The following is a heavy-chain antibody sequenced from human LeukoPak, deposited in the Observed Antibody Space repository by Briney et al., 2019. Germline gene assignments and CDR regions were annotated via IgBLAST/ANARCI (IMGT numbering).Heavy chain of an antibody. CDR1: GGSINNYY. J-gene: IGHJ3*02. V-gene: IGHV4-59*08. D-gene: IGHD3-16*02. CDR3: ARFRVGDYVWGSYRYEVGAFDI. Sequence: KPSETLSLTCTVSGGSINNYYGIWIRQPPGRGLEWIGYIHYSGSTNYNASLKSRVTISVDTSKNQFSLKLSSVTAADTAVYYCARFRVGDYVWGSYRYEVGAFDIWGQGTMVTVSS. CDR2: IHYSGST.